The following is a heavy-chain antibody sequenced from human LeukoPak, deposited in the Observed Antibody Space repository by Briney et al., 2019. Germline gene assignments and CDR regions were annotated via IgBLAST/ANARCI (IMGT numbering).Heavy chain of an antibody. V-gene: IGHV1-69*04. CDR2: IIPILGIA. CDR3: ARDRGQQLVVFGGYYFDY. D-gene: IGHD6-13*01. CDR1: GGTFSSYA. Sequence: ASVKVSCKASGGTFSSYAISWVRQAPGQGHEWMGRIIPILGIANYAQKFQGRVTITADKSTSTAYMELSSLRSEDTAVYYCARDRGQQLVVFGGYYFDYWGQGTLVTVSS. J-gene: IGHJ4*02.